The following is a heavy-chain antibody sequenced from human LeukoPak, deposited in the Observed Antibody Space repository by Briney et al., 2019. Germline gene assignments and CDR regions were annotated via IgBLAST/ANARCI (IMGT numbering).Heavy chain of an antibody. V-gene: IGHV4-39*07. Sequence: SETLSLTCTVSGDSISTSNSYWGWIRQPPGKGLEWVGSIYYSGNTYYNASLKSRVTISVDTSKNQFFLKLTSVPAADTAVYYCARTTMVRGTYYMDVWGKGTTVTIPS. CDR2: IYYSGNT. J-gene: IGHJ6*03. CDR1: GDSISTSNSY. D-gene: IGHD3-10*01. CDR3: ARTTMVRGTYYMDV.